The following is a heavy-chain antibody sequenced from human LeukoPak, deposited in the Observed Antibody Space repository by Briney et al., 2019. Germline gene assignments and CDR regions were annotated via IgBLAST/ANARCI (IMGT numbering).Heavy chain of an antibody. CDR3: ARYIQLWSPSGYYYYMDV. Sequence: SETLSLTCAVYGGSFSGYYWSWIRQPPGKGLEWIGEINHSGSTNYNPSLKSRVTISVDTSKNQFSLKLSSVTAADTAVYYCARYIQLWSPSGYYYYMDVWGKGTTVTVPS. CDR2: INHSGST. V-gene: IGHV4-34*01. D-gene: IGHD5-18*01. CDR1: GGSFSGYY. J-gene: IGHJ6*03.